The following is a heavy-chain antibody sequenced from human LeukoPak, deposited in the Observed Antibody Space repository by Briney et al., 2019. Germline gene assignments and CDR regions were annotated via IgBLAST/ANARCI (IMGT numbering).Heavy chain of an antibody. CDR3: ARPQYCSSTPCPGPLAI. CDR2: IYYSGST. V-gene: IGHV4-39*01. J-gene: IGHJ3*02. Sequence: SETLSLTCTVSGGSISSSSYYWGWIRQPPGKGLEWIGRIYYSGSTYYNPSLKSRVTISVDTSKNQFSLKLNSVTAADTAVYYCARPQYCSSTPCPGPLAIWGQGTMVTVSS. CDR1: GGSISSSSYY. D-gene: IGHD2-2*01.